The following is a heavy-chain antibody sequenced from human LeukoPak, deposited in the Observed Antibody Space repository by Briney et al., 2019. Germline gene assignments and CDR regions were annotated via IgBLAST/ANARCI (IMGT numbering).Heavy chain of an antibody. CDR3: ARGSMVRGVISLRYNWFDP. CDR2: IYSSGST. D-gene: IGHD3-10*01. V-gene: IGHV4-4*07. Sequence: SETLSLTCSVFGDSISNYYWSWIRQSAGKGLEWIGRIYSSGSTDYNPSLKSRVSMSVDTSKNEFSLKLSSVTAADTAVYYCARGSMVRGVISLRYNWFDPWGQGTLVTVSS. J-gene: IGHJ5*02. CDR1: GDSISNYY.